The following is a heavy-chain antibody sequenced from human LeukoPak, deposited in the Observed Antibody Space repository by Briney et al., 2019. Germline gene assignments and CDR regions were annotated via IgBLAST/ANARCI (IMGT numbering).Heavy chain of an antibody. D-gene: IGHD5-18*01. CDR1: GFTVSSNY. CDR2: IYSSGST. V-gene: IGHV3-53*01. Sequence: PGGSLRLSCAASGFTVSSNYMSWVRQAPGKGLEWVLVIYSSGSTYYADSVKGRFTISRDNSKNTLYLQMNSLRAEDTAVYYCAKQGGYSYGYYFDYWGQGTLVTVSS. CDR3: AKQGGYSYGYYFDY. J-gene: IGHJ4*02.